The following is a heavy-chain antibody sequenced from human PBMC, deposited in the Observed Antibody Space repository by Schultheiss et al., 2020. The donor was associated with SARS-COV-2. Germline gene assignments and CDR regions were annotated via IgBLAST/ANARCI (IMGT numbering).Heavy chain of an antibody. CDR2: ISYDGSNK. V-gene: IGHV3-30*01. CDR1: GFTFSSYA. Sequence: GESLKISCAASGFTFSSYAMHWVRQAPGKGLEWVAVISYDGSNKYYADSVKGRFTISRDNSKNTLYLQMNSLRAEDTAVYYCARGGYSSPWWGQGTLVTVSS. D-gene: IGHD6-19*01. J-gene: IGHJ4*02. CDR3: ARGGYSSPW.